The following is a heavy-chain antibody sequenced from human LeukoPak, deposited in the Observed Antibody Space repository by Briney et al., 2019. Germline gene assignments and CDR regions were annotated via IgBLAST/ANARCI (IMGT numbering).Heavy chain of an antibody. D-gene: IGHD1-14*01. CDR3: ARDLNPKTTGMRAFDI. J-gene: IGHJ3*02. Sequence: ASVTVSCKASGYTYTSFYIHWVRHAPGQGLEWMGIINPSSGSTTCAQKFQGRVTMTRDMSTSTVYMELSSLRSEDTAVYYCARDLNPKTTGMRAFDIWGQGTMVTVSS. V-gene: IGHV1-46*01. CDR2: INPSSGST. CDR1: GYTYTSFY.